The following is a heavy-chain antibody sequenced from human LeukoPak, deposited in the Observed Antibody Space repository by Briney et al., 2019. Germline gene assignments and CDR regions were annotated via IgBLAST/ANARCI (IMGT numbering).Heavy chain of an antibody. CDR1: GGTFSSYA. V-gene: IGHV1-69*01. D-gene: IGHD4-23*01. Sequence: SVKVSCKASGGTFSSYAISWVRQAPGQGLEWMGGIIPIFGTANYAQKFQGRVTITADESTSTAYMELSSLRSEDTAVYYCASGVVKESYDAFDIWGQGTMVTVSS. CDR2: IIPIFGTA. CDR3: ASGVVKESYDAFDI. J-gene: IGHJ3*02.